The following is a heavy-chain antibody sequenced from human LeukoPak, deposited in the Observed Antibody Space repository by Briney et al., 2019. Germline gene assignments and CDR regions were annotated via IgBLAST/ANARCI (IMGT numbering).Heavy chain of an antibody. CDR1: GYTFTSYW. J-gene: IGHJ4*02. D-gene: IGHD1-20*01. V-gene: IGHV5-51*01. CDR3: ARLRDNWEDY. CDR2: IFPGDSDT. Sequence: GESLKISCKGSGYTFTSYWIVWVRQMPGKGPEWMGMIFPGDSDTKYSPSFEGQITISADKSISCAYLQWSSLKASDTAIYYCARLRDNWEDYWGQGTLVTVSS.